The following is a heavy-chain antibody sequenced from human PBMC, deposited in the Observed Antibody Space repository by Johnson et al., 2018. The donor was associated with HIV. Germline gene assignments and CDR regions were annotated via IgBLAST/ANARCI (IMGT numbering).Heavy chain of an antibody. CDR2: ISYDGSNK. V-gene: IGHV3-30*18. CDR1: GFTFSTYG. CDR3: AKTGGGAALDS. D-gene: IGHD3-16*01. Sequence: QMLLVESGGGVVQPGRSLRLSCAASGFTFSTYGMHWVRQAPGKGLGWVAFISYDGSNKHSAESVQGRFTISRDTSKKMLYLQMNSLRVDDTAVYYCAKTGGGAALDSWGQGTMVTVSS. J-gene: IGHJ3*02.